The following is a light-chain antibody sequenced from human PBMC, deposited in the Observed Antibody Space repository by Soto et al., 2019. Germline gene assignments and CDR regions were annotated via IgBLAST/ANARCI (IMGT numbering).Light chain of an antibody. J-gene: IGLJ7*01. CDR2: GNS. CDR3: QSYDSSLSGAV. V-gene: IGLV1-40*01. Sequence: QPVLTQPPSVSGPPGQRVTISCTGSSSNIGAGYDVHWYQQLPGTAPKLLIYGNSNRPSGVPDRFSGSKSGTSASLAITGLQAEDEADYYCQSYDSSLSGAVFGGGTQLTVL. CDR1: SSNIGAGYD.